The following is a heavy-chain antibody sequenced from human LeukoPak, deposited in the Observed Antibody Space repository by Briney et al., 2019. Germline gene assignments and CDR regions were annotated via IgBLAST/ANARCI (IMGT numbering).Heavy chain of an antibody. CDR3: ARAAISKDGSGYFY. CDR2: ISAYNGNT. CDR1: GYTFTSYG. Sequence: ASVKVSRKASGYTFTSYGISWVRQAPGQGLEWMGWISAYNGNTNYAQKLQGRVTMTTDTSTSTAYMELRSLRSDDTAVYYCARAAISKDGSGYFYWGQGTLVTVSS. V-gene: IGHV1-18*01. J-gene: IGHJ4*02. D-gene: IGHD3-22*01.